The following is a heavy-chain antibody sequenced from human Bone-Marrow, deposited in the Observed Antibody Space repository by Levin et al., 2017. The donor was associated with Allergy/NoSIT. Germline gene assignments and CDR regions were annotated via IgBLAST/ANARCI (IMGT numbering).Heavy chain of an antibody. V-gene: IGHV3-30-3*02. CDR1: GFTFNTFA. CDR3: AKKVIVAGRGGPGYDAFDI. CDR2: VSSDGGHK. Sequence: QSGGSLRLSCVASGFTFNTFAMHWVRQAPGKGLEWVAVVSSDGGHKYYTDSVKGRFTVSRDNAKNMVYLQMDSLRPEDTATFYCAKKVIVAGRGGPGYDAFDIRGQGTMVIVSS. J-gene: IGHJ3*02. D-gene: IGHD6-19*01.